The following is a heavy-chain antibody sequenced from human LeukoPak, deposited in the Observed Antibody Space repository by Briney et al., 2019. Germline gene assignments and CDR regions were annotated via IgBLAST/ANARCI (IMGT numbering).Heavy chain of an antibody. CDR1: GFTFSSYW. D-gene: IGHD2-2*02. Sequence: GGSLRLSCAASGFTFSSYWMSWARQAPGKGLEWVANIKQDGSEKYYVDSVRGRFTISRDNAKNSLYLQMNSLRAEDTAVYYCAREGGYCSSTSCYRWFDYWGQGTLVTVSS. CDR3: AREGGYCSSTSCYRWFDY. V-gene: IGHV3-7*01. CDR2: IKQDGSEK. J-gene: IGHJ4*02.